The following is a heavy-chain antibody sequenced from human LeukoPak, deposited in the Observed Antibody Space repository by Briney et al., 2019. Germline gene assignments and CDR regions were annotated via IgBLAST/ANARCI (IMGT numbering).Heavy chain of an antibody. V-gene: IGHV3-30*18. CDR2: ISYDGSNK. CDR1: GFTFSSYG. CDR3: AKNIVATIIPMYDY. D-gene: IGHD5-12*01. Sequence: GGSLRLSCAASGFTFSSYGMHWVRQAPGKGLEWVAVISYDGSNKYYADSVKGRFTISRDNSKNTLYLQMNSLRAEDTAVYYCAKNIVATIIPMYDYWGQGTLVTVSS. J-gene: IGHJ4*02.